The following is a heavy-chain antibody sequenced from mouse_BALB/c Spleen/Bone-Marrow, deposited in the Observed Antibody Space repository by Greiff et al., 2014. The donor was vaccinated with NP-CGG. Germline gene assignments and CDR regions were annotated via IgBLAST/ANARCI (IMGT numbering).Heavy chain of an antibody. CDR3: AREGVYYGNPYWYFDV. V-gene: IGHV7-3*02. CDR1: GFTFTDYY. Sequence: VQLKESGGGLVQPGGSLRLSCATSGFTFTDYYMSWVRQPPGKALEWLGFIRNKANGYTTEYSASVKGRFTISRANSQSILYLQMNTLRAEDSATYYCAREGVYYGNPYWYFDVWGAGTTVTVSS. J-gene: IGHJ1*01. CDR2: IRNKANGYTT. D-gene: IGHD2-1*01.